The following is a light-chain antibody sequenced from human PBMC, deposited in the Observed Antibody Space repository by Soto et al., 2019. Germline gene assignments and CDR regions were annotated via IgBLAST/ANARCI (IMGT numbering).Light chain of an antibody. CDR2: RAS. CDR3: QQYHRWT. V-gene: IGKV1-5*03. J-gene: IGKJ1*01. CDR1: QKIDDW. Sequence: DVQMTQSPATLAAAVEDRVTITCRASQKIDDWMAWYQQKPGKAPKLLIYRASYLESGGPSRFSGSGSGTEFTLTISSLQPDDFATYYCQQYHRWTFGQGTKVDSK.